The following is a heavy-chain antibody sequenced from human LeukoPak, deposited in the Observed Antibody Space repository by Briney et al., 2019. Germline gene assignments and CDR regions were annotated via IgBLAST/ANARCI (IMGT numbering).Heavy chain of an antibody. V-gene: IGHV1-46*01. J-gene: IGHJ4*02. D-gene: IGHD3-10*01. CDR2: INPSGGST. Sequence: ASVKVSCKASGYTFTSYYMHWVRQAPGQGLEWMGIINPSGGSTSYAQKFQGRVTMTRDTSTSTVYMELSSLRSEDTAMYYCAREGVRSLGPASFDYWGQGTLVTVSS. CDR1: GYTFTSYY. CDR3: AREGVRSLGPASFDY.